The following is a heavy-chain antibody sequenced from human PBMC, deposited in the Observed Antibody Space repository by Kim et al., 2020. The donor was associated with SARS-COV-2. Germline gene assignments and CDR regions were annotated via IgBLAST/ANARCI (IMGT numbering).Heavy chain of an antibody. CDR3: AKDGGVEQQLVLDYYYYGMDV. Sequence: FTISRDNSKNTLYLQMNSLRAEDTAVYYCAKDGGVEQQLVLDYYYYGMDVWGQGTTVTVSS. J-gene: IGHJ6*02. V-gene: IGHV3-30*02. D-gene: IGHD6-13*01.